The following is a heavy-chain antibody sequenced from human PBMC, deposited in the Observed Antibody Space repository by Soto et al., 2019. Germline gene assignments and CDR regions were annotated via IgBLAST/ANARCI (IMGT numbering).Heavy chain of an antibody. J-gene: IGHJ4*02. CDR2: INAGNGNT. V-gene: IGHV1-3*01. D-gene: IGHD2-21*02. CDR3: ARGGGIVVVTAPYDH. Sequence: ASVKVSCKASGYTFTTYAMHWVRQAPGQRLEWMGWINAGNGNTKYSQKFQGRVTITRDTSASTAYMELSSLRSEDTAVYYCARGGGIVVVTAPYDHWGQGTLVTVSS. CDR1: GYTFTTYA.